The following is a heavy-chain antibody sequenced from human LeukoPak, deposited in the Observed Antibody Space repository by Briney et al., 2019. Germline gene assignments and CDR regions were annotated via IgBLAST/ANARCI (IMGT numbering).Heavy chain of an antibody. V-gene: IGHV3-30*04. Sequence: SGGSLRLSCAASGFSLSSYAMHWVRQAPGKGLEWVAIISYDGSKKYYADSVKGRFTISRDNSKNTLYLQMNSLRAEDTAVYYCAKDYGGDYVWGSQLGFDYWGQGTLVTVSS. D-gene: IGHD3-16*01. J-gene: IGHJ4*02. CDR1: GFSLSSYA. CDR2: ISYDGSKK. CDR3: AKDYGGDYVWGSQLGFDY.